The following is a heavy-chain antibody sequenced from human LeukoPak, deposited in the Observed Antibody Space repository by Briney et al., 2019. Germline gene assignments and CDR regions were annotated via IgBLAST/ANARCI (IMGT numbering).Heavy chain of an antibody. V-gene: IGHV4-4*07. CDR3: ARVFDSGSQAYFYYMDV. CDR2: IYTSGST. Sequence: PSETLSLTCTVSGGSISSYYWSWIRQPDGKGLEWIGRIYTSGSTNYNPSLKSRVTMSVDTSKNQFSLKLSSVTAADTAVYYCARVFDSGSQAYFYYMDVWGKGTTVTIFS. CDR1: GGSISSYY. J-gene: IGHJ6*03. D-gene: IGHD3-10*01.